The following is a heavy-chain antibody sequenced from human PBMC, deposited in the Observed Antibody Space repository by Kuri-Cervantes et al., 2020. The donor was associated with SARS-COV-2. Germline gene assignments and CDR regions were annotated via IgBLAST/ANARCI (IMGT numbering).Heavy chain of an antibody. CDR1: GYTFTGYY. J-gene: IGHJ4*02. Sequence: ASVKVSCKASGYTFTGYYMHWVRQAPGQGLEWMGWMNPNSGNTLYAQIFQGRVTMTRDTSTSTVYMELSSLRSEDTAVYYCAYPGQYDFWSGTSFDYWGQGTLVTVSS. CDR2: MNPNSGNT. V-gene: IGHV1-8*02. D-gene: IGHD3-3*01. CDR3: AYPGQYDFWSGTSFDY.